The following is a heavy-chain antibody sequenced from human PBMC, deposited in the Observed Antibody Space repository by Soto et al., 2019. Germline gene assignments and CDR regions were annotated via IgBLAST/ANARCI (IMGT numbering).Heavy chain of an antibody. D-gene: IGHD6-13*01. Sequence: ASVKVSCKASGGTFSSNGISWVRQAPGQGLEWMGGITPIFVTAKYAQKFQGRVTITADKSTSTAYMELSSLRSEDTAVYYCARGIAAAHFYGMDVWGQGTTVTVSS. CDR3: ARGIAAAHFYGMDV. J-gene: IGHJ6*02. V-gene: IGHV1-69*06. CDR2: ITPIFVTA. CDR1: GGTFSSNG.